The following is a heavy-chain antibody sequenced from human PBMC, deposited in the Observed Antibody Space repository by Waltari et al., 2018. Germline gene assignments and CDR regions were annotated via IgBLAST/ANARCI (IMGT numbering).Heavy chain of an antibody. J-gene: IGHJ1*01. CDR3: ARVEEVVLPLAEYFQH. CDR1: GYTFTGYY. D-gene: IGHD3-22*01. V-gene: IGHV1-2*02. CDR2: INPNSGGT. Sequence: QVQLVQSGAEVKKPGASVKVSCKASGYTFTGYYMHWARQAPGQGLEWMGWINPNSGGTNYAQKFQGRVTMTRDTSISTAYMELSRLRSDDTAVYYCARVEEVVLPLAEYFQHWGQGTLVTVSS.